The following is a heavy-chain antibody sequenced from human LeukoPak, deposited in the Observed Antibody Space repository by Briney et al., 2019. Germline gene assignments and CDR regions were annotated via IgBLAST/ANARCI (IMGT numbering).Heavy chain of an antibody. J-gene: IGHJ6*02. CDR3: ARGGIVVVVAATRYYYYGMDV. Sequence: SETLSLTCTVSGGSISSYYWSWIRQPPGKGLEWIAYIYYSGSTNYNPSLKSRVTISVDTSKNQFSLKLSSVTAADTAVYYCARGGIVVVVAATRYYYYGMDVWGQGTTVTVSS. CDR2: IYYSGST. D-gene: IGHD2-15*01. CDR1: GGSISSYY. V-gene: IGHV4-59*12.